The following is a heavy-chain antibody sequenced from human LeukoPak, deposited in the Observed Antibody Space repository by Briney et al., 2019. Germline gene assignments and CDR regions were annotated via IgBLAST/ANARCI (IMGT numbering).Heavy chain of an antibody. D-gene: IGHD3-22*01. CDR1: KGTFDSYG. CDR2: VMAIFGRV. CDR3: ARGELGDRSGFSFFDY. J-gene: IGHJ4*02. Sequence: ASVKVSGKAPKGTFDSYGISWVRQAPGQGLEWMGGVMAIFGRVKYGQKFQGRATFTTDASTSTAYMELSSLTSDDTGVYYCARGELGDRSGFSFFDYWGQGTLVTVSS. V-gene: IGHV1-69*05.